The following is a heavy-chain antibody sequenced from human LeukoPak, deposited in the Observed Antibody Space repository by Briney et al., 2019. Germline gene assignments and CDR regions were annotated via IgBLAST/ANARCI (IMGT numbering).Heavy chain of an antibody. CDR3: ARAGVGDIVVVPAAMIDAFDI. CDR1: GASISSSSYY. D-gene: IGHD2-2*01. V-gene: IGHV4-30-4*08. J-gene: IGHJ3*02. Sequence: PSETLSLTCTVSGASISSSSYYWGWIRQPPGKGLEWIGYIYYSGSTYYNPSLKSRVTISVDTSKNQFSLKLSSVTAADTAVYYCARAGVGDIVVVPAAMIDAFDIWGQGTIVTVSS. CDR2: IYYSGST.